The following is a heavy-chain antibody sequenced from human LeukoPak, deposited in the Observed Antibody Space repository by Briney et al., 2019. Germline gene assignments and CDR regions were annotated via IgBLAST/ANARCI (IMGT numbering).Heavy chain of an antibody. CDR1: GFTFSNYP. D-gene: IGHD5-24*01. V-gene: IGHV3-64*01. Sequence: GGSLRLPCSASGFTFSNYPMHWVRQAPGKGLEYVSGISGNGGNTYYANSVKGRFTISRDNSKHTLYLQMGSLRAEDMAVYYCARSKRWLEHYWYFDLWGRGTLVTVSS. CDR2: ISGNGGNT. J-gene: IGHJ2*01. CDR3: ARSKRWLEHYWYFDL.